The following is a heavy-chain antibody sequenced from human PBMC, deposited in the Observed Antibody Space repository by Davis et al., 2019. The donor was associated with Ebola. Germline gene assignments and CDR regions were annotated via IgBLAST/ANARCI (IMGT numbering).Heavy chain of an antibody. V-gene: IGHV4-39*02. CDR2: IYYSGST. J-gene: IGHJ5*01. Sequence: GSLRLSCTVSGGSISSSNYYWGWIRQPPGKGLEWIGTIYYSGSTYYNPSLKSRVTISVDTSKNQFSLKLNSVTPDDTAVYYCARDLNWFDSWGQGTLVTVSS. CDR1: GGSISSSNYY. CDR3: ARDLNWFDS.